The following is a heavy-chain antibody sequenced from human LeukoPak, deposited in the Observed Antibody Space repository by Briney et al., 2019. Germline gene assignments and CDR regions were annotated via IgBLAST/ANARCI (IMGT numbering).Heavy chain of an antibody. V-gene: IGHV4-39*01. CDR1: DGSISGSSYY. Sequence: SETLSLTCTVSDGSISGSSYYWGWIRQPPGKGLEWIGSIYYSGSTYYNPSLKSRVTISVDTSKNQFSLKLSSVTAADTAVYYCARRRQQRAANWFDPWGQGTLVTVSS. CDR2: IYYSGST. CDR3: ARRRQQRAANWFDP. D-gene: IGHD6-13*01. J-gene: IGHJ5*02.